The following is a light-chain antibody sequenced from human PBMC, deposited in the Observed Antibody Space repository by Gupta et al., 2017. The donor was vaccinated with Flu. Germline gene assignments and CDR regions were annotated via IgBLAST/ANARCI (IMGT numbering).Light chain of an antibody. CDR1: QSVSSIY. V-gene: IGKV3-20*01. CDR2: ATS. CDR3: PQYGKEMST. J-gene: IGKJ1*01. Sequence: ELTQSPGTLSLSPGERATLSCRASQSVSSIYFGWYQQKPGQAPRLGMHATSSRATGIPDGFRGSGSGTDSTLTISRLGPEDFADDYGPQYGKEMSTFGQGTXVEIK.